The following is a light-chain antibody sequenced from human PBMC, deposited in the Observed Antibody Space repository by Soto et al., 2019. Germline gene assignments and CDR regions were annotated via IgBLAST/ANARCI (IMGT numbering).Light chain of an antibody. Sequence: EIVMTQSPGTLSVFPGESVTLSCRASQSVNGFLDWFQHKPGQAPRLVLKRIFIRAIGVPARFSGSGSETEFTLTNNDLQSEDSGVYYCLQHYAWPWTFGQGTKVEIK. CDR3: LQHYAWPWT. CDR1: QSVNGF. V-gene: IGKV3-15*01. J-gene: IGKJ1*01. CDR2: RIF.